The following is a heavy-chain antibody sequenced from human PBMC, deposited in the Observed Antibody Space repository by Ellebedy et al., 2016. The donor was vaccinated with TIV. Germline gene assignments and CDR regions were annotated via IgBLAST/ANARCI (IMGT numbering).Heavy chain of an antibody. D-gene: IGHD6-13*01. CDR2: INTNTGNL. J-gene: IGHJ2*01. CDR3: ERGAAAGFFWYFDL. V-gene: IGHV7-4-1*02. CDR1: GYTFTSYA. Sequence: ASVKVSCKASGYTFTSYAMNWVRQAPGQGLEGMGWINTNTGNLTYAQGFTGRFVFSLDTSVSTAYLQISSLKAEDTAGYYCERGAAAGFFWYFDLWGRGTLVTVSS.